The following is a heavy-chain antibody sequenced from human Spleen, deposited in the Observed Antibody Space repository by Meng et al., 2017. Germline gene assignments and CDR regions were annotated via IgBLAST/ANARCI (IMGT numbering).Heavy chain of an antibody. J-gene: IGHJ1*01. Sequence: GESLKISCAASGFTFPSSAMCWVRQAPGKGLEWVSAISGSDGTTYYADSVKGRFTITRDNSKNMLYLQMNSLRAEDTAVYYCAKDSTDSSGYADFHHWGQGTLVTVSS. D-gene: IGHD3-22*01. CDR2: ISGSDGTT. CDR1: GFTFPSSA. V-gene: IGHV3-23*01. CDR3: AKDSTDSSGYADFHH.